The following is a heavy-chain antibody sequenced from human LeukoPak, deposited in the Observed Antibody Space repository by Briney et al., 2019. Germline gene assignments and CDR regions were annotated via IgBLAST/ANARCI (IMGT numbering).Heavy chain of an antibody. V-gene: IGHV3-23*01. CDR2: ISGRGGST. CDR1: GFTFSIYA. CDR3: ARVDTAMANYYYYHLDV. J-gene: IGHJ6*03. Sequence: GGSLRLSCAASGFTFSIYAMSWVRQAPGRGLEWVSAISGRGGSTYYEDSVEGRFTISRDNSKNTLYLQMNSLRAEDTAVYYCARVDTAMANYYYYHLDVWGKGTTVTVSS. D-gene: IGHD5-18*01.